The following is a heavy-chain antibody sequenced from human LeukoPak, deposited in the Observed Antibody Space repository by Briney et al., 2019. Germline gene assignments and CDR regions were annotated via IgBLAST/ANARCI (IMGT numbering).Heavy chain of an antibody. CDR3: ARGNCSGGSCYSGRRGAFDI. Sequence: PSETLSLTCAVYGGSFSGYYWSWIRQPPGKGLEWIGEINHSGSTNYNPSLKSRVTISVDTSKNQFSLKLSSVTAADTAVYYCARGNCSGGSCYSGRRGAFDIWGQGTMVTVSP. D-gene: IGHD2-15*01. V-gene: IGHV4-34*01. J-gene: IGHJ3*02. CDR1: GGSFSGYY. CDR2: INHSGST.